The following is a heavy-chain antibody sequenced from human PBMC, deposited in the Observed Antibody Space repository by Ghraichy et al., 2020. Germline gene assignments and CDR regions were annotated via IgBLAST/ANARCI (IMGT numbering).Heavy chain of an antibody. CDR3: ARDRGTPDAFAT. Sequence: LSLTCEGSGYTFSGYWMHWVRQAPGTGLVLVSRIDNEGTHTIYADSVKGRFRISRDNAKNTLFLQMSSLRVEDTAVYYCARDRGTPDAFATCGRGTVVTVSS. D-gene: IGHD3-10*01. CDR1: GYTFSGYW. V-gene: IGHV3-74*01. J-gene: IGHJ3*02. CDR2: IDNEGTHT.